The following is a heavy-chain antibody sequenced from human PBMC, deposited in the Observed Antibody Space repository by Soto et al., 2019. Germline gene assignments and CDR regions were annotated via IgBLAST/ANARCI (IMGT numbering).Heavy chain of an antibody. Sequence: ASVKVSCKACGYTFTSYGISWVRQAPGQGLEWMGWISAYNGNTNYAQKLQGRVTMTTDTSTSTAYMELRSLRSDDTAVYYCARDRYSSSWYGYYYYGMDVWGQGTTVTVSS. V-gene: IGHV1-18*01. CDR2: ISAYNGNT. D-gene: IGHD6-13*01. J-gene: IGHJ6*02. CDR1: GYTFTSYG. CDR3: ARDRYSSSWYGYYYYGMDV.